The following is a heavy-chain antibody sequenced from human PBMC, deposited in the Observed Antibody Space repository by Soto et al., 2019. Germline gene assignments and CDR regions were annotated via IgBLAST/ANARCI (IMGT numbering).Heavy chain of an antibody. V-gene: IGHV4-59*08. CDR2: SYYTGSP. D-gene: IGHD3-9*01. CDR1: GDSMNSYY. Sequence: QVQLQESGPSLVRPSETLSLTCTVSGDSMNSYYWTWIRQPPGQGLDLIVYSYYTGSPNYNPSLKSRVSVSLDTSKNQFSLNLSSVTAADTDIYYFARLKIDYDLLTCYYKHWFDPLGKGTLVTVAS. CDR3: ARLKIDYDLLTCYYKHWFDP. J-gene: IGHJ5*02.